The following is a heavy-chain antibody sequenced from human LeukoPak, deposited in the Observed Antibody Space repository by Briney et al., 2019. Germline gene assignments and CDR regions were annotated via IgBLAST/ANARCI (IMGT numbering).Heavy chain of an antibody. V-gene: IGHV4-34*01. J-gene: IGHJ5*02. CDR2: INHSGST. D-gene: IGHD3-10*01. CDR3: ARGGYYGSGNDFRFDP. Sequence: GSLRLSCAASGFTFSSYSMNWVRQAPGKGLEWIGEINHSGSTNYNPSLKSRVTISVDTSKNQFSLKLSSVTAAGTAVYYCARGGYYGSGNDFRFDPWGQGTLVTVSS. CDR1: GFTFSSYS.